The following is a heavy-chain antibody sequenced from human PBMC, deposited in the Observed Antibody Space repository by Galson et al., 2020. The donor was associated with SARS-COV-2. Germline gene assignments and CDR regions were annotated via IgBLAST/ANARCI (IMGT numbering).Heavy chain of an antibody. V-gene: IGHV3-30-3*01. Sequence: GGSLRLSCAASGFTFSSYAMHWVRQAPGKGLEWVAVISYDGSNKYYADSVKGRFTISRDNSKNTLYLQMNSLRAEDTAVYYCARPHSGSYYEQFDYWGQGTLVTVSS. CDR3: ARPHSGSYYEQFDY. CDR1: GFTFSSYA. CDR2: ISYDGSNK. D-gene: IGHD1-26*01. J-gene: IGHJ4*02.